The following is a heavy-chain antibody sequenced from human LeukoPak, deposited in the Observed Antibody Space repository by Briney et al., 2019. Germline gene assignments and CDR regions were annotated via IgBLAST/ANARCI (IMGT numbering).Heavy chain of an antibody. Sequence: ASVKVSCKASGDTFSSSVISWVRQAPGQGLEWMGWISAYKGYTFYAQKVRGRVTMTTDTSTSTAYMELRSLRSDDTAVYYCARDLVYCGGDSYKDDFDLWGQGTMVTVSS. CDR2: ISAYKGYT. V-gene: IGHV1-18*01. D-gene: IGHD2-21*02. CDR1: GDTFSSSV. J-gene: IGHJ3*01. CDR3: ARDLVYCGGDSYKDDFDL.